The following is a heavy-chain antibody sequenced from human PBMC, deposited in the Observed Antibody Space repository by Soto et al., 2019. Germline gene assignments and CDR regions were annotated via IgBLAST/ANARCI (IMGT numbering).Heavy chain of an antibody. CDR3: AREPSQGDNWKYVGWFDP. V-gene: IGHV1-69*06. CDR1: GGSFSTFA. CDR2: IIPVFAKA. D-gene: IGHD1-7*01. J-gene: IGHJ5*02. Sequence: QVQLMQSGAEVKKPGSSVKVSCKASGGSFSTFAITWVRQAPGQGLEWLGGIIPVFAKATYAQKFQGRVIITADRSTSTAYMELTSLTSDATAVYYCAREPSQGDNWKYVGWFDPWGQGTLVTVSS.